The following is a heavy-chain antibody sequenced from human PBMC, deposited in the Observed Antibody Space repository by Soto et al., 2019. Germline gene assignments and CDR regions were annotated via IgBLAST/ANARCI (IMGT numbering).Heavy chain of an antibody. D-gene: IGHD3-3*01. J-gene: IGHJ4*02. CDR1: GYTFTSYA. CDR3: ARGTLRFLEVFLIHKTFPYYFDY. V-gene: IGHV1-3*01. Sequence: GASVKVSCKASGYTFTSYAMHWVRQAPGQRLEWMGWINAGNGNTKYSQKFQGRVTITRDTSASTAYMELSSLRSEDTAVYYCARGTLRFLEVFLIHKTFPYYFDYWGQGTLVTVSS. CDR2: INAGNGNT.